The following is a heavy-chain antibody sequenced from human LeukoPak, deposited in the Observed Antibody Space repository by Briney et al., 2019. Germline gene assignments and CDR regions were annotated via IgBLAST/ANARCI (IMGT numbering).Heavy chain of an antibody. Sequence: GGSLRLSCAASGFTFSTYTMYWVRHPPGKRLEWVSIIGSSGGGIHYADSVKGRYTISRDNSKNALYLQMNSLRVEDTAVYYCAIDPNWGTHSWGQGVLVTVSS. CDR2: IGSSGGGI. D-gene: IGHD7-27*01. J-gene: IGHJ4*02. CDR3: AIDPNWGTHS. V-gene: IGHV3-23*01. CDR1: GFTFSTYT.